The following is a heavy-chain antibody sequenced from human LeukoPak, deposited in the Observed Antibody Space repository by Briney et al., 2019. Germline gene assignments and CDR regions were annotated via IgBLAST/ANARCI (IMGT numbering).Heavy chain of an antibody. J-gene: IGHJ5*02. CDR3: ARHMALWFGETWFDP. Sequence: PSETLSLTCAVYGGSFSGYYWGWIRQPPGKWLEWIGSIYYSGSTYYNPSLKSRVTISVDTSKNQFSLKLSSVTAADTAVYYCARHMALWFGETWFDPWGQGTLVTVSS. CDR1: GGSFSGYY. V-gene: IGHV4-39*01. D-gene: IGHD3-10*01. CDR2: IYYSGST.